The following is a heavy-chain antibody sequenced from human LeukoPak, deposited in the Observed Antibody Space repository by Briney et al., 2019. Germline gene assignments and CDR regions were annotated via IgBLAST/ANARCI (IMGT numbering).Heavy chain of an antibody. CDR3: AKVGYGWCEVDY. CDR2: IRFDGSEG. D-gene: IGHD6-19*01. Sequence: GGSLRLSCAASGFTFSTYGMHWVRQAPGKGLDWVAFIRFDGSEGYYADSVKDRFTVSRDNSKNTLYLQMNSLRAEDTAVYYCAKVGYGWCEVDYWGQGTLVTVSS. J-gene: IGHJ4*02. V-gene: IGHV3-30*02. CDR1: GFTFSTYG.